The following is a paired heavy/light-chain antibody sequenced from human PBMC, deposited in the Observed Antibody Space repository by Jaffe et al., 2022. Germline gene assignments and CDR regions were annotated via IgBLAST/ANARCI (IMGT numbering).Heavy chain of an antibody. V-gene: IGHV5-51*01. CDR2: IYPGDSDT. D-gene: IGHD5-18*01. CDR3: VRQNTAMATNPNY. J-gene: IGHJ4*02. CDR1: GYSFTSYW. Sequence: EVQLVQSGAEVKKPGESLKISCKGSGYSFTSYWIGWVRQMPGKGLEWMGIIYPGDSDTRYSPSFQGQVTISADKSISTAYLQWSSLKASDTAMYYCVRQNTAMATNPNYWGQGTLVTVSS.
Light chain of an antibody. Sequence: AIQLTQSPSSLSASVGDRVTITCRASQGISSALAWYQQKPGKAPKLLIYDASSLESGVPSRFSGSGSGTDFTLTISSLQPEDFATYYCQQFNNYPYTFGQGTKLEIK. CDR1: QGISSA. CDR3: QQFNNYPYT. CDR2: DAS. J-gene: IGKJ2*01. V-gene: IGKV1D-13*01.